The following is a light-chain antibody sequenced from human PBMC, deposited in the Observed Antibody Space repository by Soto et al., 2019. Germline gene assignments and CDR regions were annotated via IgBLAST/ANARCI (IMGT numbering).Light chain of an antibody. CDR3: QSCDSSLSGSGV. CDR1: SSNIGAGYD. Sequence: QSVLTQPTSVSGAPGQRVTISCTGTSSNIGAGYDVHWYQQFPGTAPKLLIYGNRNRPSGVPDRFSGSKSGTSASLAITGLQAEDEDTYYCQSCDSSLSGSGVFGTGTKLTVL. J-gene: IGLJ1*01. CDR2: GNR. V-gene: IGLV1-40*01.